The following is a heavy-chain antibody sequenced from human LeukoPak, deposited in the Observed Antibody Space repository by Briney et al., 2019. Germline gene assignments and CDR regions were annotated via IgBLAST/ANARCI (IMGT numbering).Heavy chain of an antibody. CDR1: GFTFRIYA. V-gene: IGHV3-30*04. Sequence: GGPLRLSCAASGFTFRIYAIHWVRQAPGQGLEWVAVISYHGMNKFYADSVKVRFTISRDSSKNALYLQMNSMRHDDTAEYFCPTWTDGGSRNLADYFDCWGQGSPVTVSS. CDR2: ISYHGMNK. J-gene: IGHJ4*02. D-gene: IGHD3-10*01. CDR3: PTWTDGGSRNLADYFDC.